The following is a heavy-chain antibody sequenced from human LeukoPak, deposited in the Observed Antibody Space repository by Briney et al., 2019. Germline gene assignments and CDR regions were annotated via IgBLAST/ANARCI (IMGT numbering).Heavy chain of an antibody. CDR1: VGSISSYY. D-gene: IGHD5-24*01. Sequence: SETLSLTCTVSVGSISSYYWTWIRQPPGKGLEWIGYIYYSGSTNYNPSLKSRVTISVDTSKNQFSLKLSSVTAADTAVYYCARGIRDDYNYYYYYYMDVWGKGTTVTVSS. CDR3: ARGIRDDYNYYYYYYMDV. CDR2: IYYSGST. V-gene: IGHV4-59*01. J-gene: IGHJ6*03.